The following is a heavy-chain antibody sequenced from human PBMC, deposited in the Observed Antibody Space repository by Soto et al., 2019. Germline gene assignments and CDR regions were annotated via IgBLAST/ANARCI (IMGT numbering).Heavy chain of an antibody. CDR1: GGSISSGGYY. V-gene: IGHV4-31*03. Sequence: QVQLQESGPGLVKPSQTLSLTCTVSGGSISSGGYYWSWIRQHPGQGLEWIGYIYYSGSTYYNPSLKRRVTISVDTSKNQFSLKLSSVTAADTAVYYCARAVISAMVPARFQHWGQGTLVTVSS. CDR2: IYYSGST. J-gene: IGHJ1*01. D-gene: IGHD5-18*01. CDR3: ARAVISAMVPARFQH.